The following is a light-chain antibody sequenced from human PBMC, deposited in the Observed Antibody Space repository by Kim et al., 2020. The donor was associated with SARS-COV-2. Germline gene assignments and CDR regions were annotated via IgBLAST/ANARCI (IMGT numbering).Light chain of an antibody. CDR2: VVS. Sequence: QSVLTQPASMSGSLGQSITISCTGTSSDVGSYNLVSWYQQHPGKAPKLMIYVVSKRPSGISDRFSGSKSGDKASLTISGLQAEDEADYYCCSYAGSSTYVFGTGTKVTVL. J-gene: IGLJ1*01. CDR1: SSDVGSYNL. CDR3: CSYAGSSTYV. V-gene: IGLV2-23*02.